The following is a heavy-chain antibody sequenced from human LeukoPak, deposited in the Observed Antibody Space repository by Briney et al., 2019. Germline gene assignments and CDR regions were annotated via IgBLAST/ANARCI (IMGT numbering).Heavy chain of an antibody. Sequence: PGGSLRLSCAASGFTFSSYSMNWVRQAPGKGLEWVAVISYDGSNKYYADSVKGRFTISRDNSKNTLYLQMNSLRAEDTAVYYCAKPPSGSYYYYFDYWGQGTLVTVSS. J-gene: IGHJ4*02. CDR1: GFTFSSYS. CDR3: AKPPSGSYYYYFDY. V-gene: IGHV3-30*18. CDR2: ISYDGSNK. D-gene: IGHD3-10*01.